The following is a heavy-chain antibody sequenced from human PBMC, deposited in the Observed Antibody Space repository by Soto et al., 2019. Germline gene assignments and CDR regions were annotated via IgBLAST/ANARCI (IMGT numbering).Heavy chain of an antibody. CDR1: GSPSVSYA. CDR2: ISYDGSNK. V-gene: IGHV3-30-3*01. Sequence: QVQLVESGGAVVHPGGSLRLPWQASGSPSVSYAIHWAGKAQGRGREWVAVISYDGSNKYYADSVKGRFTISRDNSKNTLYLQMHSLRAEDTAVYYCARDQGVEMATIFDYWGQGTLVTVSS. D-gene: IGHD5-12*01. CDR3: ARDQGVEMATIFDY. J-gene: IGHJ4*02.